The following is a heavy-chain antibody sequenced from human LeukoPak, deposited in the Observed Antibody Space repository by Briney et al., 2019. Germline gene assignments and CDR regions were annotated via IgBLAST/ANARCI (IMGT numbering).Heavy chain of an antibody. CDR2: IKEDGSEK. J-gene: IGHJ4*02. CDR1: GFIFSNYW. CDR3: ARVVTGFDY. V-gene: IGHV3-7*01. D-gene: IGHD2-21*02. Sequence: PGGSLRLSCATSGFIFSNYWMSWVRQAPGKGLEWVAHIKEDGSEKYYVDSVKGRFTISRDNGKNSLYLQMNSLRADDTAAYYCARVVTGFDYWGQGTLVTVSS.